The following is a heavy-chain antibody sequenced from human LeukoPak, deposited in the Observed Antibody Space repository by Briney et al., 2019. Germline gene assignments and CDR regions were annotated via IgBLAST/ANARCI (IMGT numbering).Heavy chain of an antibody. CDR3: ARANMVRGVGLFFDRNWFDP. D-gene: IGHD3-10*01. Sequence: ASVKVSCKASGGTFSSYAISWVRQAPGQGLEWMGGFDPEDGKTIYAEKFQGRVTMTEDTSTDTAYMELSGLRSDDTAVYYCARANMVRGVGLFFDRNWFDPWGQGTLVTVSS. CDR2: FDPEDGKT. V-gene: IGHV1-24*01. J-gene: IGHJ5*02. CDR1: GGTFSSYA.